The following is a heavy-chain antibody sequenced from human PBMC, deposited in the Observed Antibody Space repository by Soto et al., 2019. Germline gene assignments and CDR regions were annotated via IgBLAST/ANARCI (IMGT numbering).Heavy chain of an antibody. J-gene: IGHJ6*02. D-gene: IGHD2-2*01. V-gene: IGHV3-15*01. CDR3: TTRDIVVVPAAAYYYYGVDV. CDR2: IKSKTDGGTT. CDR1: GFTFSNAW. Sequence: LRLSCAASGFTFSNAWMSWVRQAPGKGLEWVGRIKSKTDGGTTDYAAPVKGRFTISRDDSKNTLYLQMNSLKTEDTAVYYCTTRDIVVVPAAAYYYYGVDVWGQGTTVTVSS.